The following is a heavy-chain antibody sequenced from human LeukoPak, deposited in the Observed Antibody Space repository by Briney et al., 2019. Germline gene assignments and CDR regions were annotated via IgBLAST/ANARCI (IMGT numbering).Heavy chain of an antibody. Sequence: GGSLRLSCAVSGFSFRDSAMHWVRQAPGKGLEWVSLIGPDGDTTFYADSVKGRFTISRDNSKNSLYLQMNSLRADDSAFYYCAKDWGGYSYRATDVWGQGTTVTVSS. D-gene: IGHD5-18*01. CDR3: AKDWGGYSYRATDV. CDR1: GFSFRDSA. CDR2: IGPDGDTT. V-gene: IGHV3-43*02. J-gene: IGHJ6*02.